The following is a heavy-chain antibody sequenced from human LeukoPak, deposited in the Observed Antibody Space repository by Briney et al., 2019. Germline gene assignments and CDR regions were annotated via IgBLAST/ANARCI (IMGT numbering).Heavy chain of an antibody. CDR2: IYSGGST. Sequence: GGSLRLSCAASGFTFSTYWMSWVRQAPGKGLEGVSVIYSGGSTYYADSVKGRFTISRDNSKNTLYLQMNSLRAEDTAVYYCARGPGGYYPGWGQGTLVTVSS. D-gene: IGHD3-22*01. CDR1: GFTFSTYW. CDR3: ARGPGGYYPG. V-gene: IGHV3-66*01. J-gene: IGHJ4*02.